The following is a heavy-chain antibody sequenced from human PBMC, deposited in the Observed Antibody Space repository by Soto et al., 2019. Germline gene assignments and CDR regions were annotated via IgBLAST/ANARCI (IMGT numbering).Heavy chain of an antibody. CDR1: GGSISSSIYY. Sequence: PSETLSLTCTVSGGSISSSIYYWGWIRPPPGKGLEWIGSIYYSGSTYYNPSLKSRVTISVDTSKNQFSLKLSSVTAADTAVYYCATGGRYYNSSGYYWGKDYYYGMDVWGQGTTVTV. D-gene: IGHD3-22*01. V-gene: IGHV4-39*01. CDR2: IYYSGST. CDR3: ATGGRYYNSSGYYWGKDYYYGMDV. J-gene: IGHJ6*02.